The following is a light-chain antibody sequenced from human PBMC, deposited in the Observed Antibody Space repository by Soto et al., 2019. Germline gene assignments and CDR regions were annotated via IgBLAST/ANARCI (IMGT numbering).Light chain of an antibody. V-gene: IGKV2-28*01. Sequence: DIVLIQSPLSLPVTPGEAASISCRSSQSLLHSNGYNYLDWYLQKPGQSPQLLIYLGSNRASGVPDRFSGSGSGTDFTLKISRVEAEDVGVYYCVQALQSPPWTFGQGTKVEIK. CDR1: QSLLHSNGYNY. CDR2: LGS. J-gene: IGKJ1*01. CDR3: VQALQSPPWT.